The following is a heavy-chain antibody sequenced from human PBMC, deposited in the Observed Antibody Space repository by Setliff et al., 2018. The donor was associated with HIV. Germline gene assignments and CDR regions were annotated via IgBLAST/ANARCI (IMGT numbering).Heavy chain of an antibody. CDR1: GYTFTGYY. CDR3: ARDRVATVDFNCYDRTSYFEY. Sequence: ASVKVSCKAFGYTFTGYYIHWVRQAPGQGLEWMGRINPNSGGTNHAQKFQGRVTMTRDMSISTAYMELSKLRSDDTAVYYCARDRVATVDFNCYDRTSYFEYWGHGTLVTVSS. D-gene: IGHD3-22*01. CDR2: INPNSGGT. J-gene: IGHJ4*01. V-gene: IGHV1-2*06.